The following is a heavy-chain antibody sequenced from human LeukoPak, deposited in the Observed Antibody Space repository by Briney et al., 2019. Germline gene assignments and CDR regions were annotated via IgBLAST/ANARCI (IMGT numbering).Heavy chain of an antibody. D-gene: IGHD1-26*01. CDR1: GYTLIDYF. CDR2: INPKSGDT. CDR3: ARDLTSTPYWELDY. J-gene: IGHJ4*01. Sequence: ASVKVSCKASGYTLIDYFVHWVRQAPGQGLEWMGRINPKSGDTEYPQKFQGRVTMTRDTSISTLYMELTRLTSDDTAVYFCARDLTSTPYWELDYWGHGSLVTVSS. V-gene: IGHV1-2*02.